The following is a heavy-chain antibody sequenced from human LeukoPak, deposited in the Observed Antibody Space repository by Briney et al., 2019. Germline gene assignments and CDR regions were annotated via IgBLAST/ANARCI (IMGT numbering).Heavy chain of an antibody. Sequence: GGSLRLSCAASGFTFSSYAMSWVRQAPGKGLEWVSAISGRGGSTYYADSVKGRFTISRDNSKNTLYLQMNSLRAEDTAVYYCAKVAPRYYYDSSGTDYFDYWGQGTLVTVSS. CDR3: AKVAPRYYYDSSGTDYFDY. CDR2: ISGRGGST. J-gene: IGHJ4*02. CDR1: GFTFSSYA. V-gene: IGHV3-23*01. D-gene: IGHD3-22*01.